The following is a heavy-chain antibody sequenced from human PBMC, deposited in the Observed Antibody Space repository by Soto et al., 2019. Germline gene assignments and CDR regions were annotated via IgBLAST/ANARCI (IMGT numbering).Heavy chain of an antibody. Sequence: GGSLRLSCAASGFIYTNYWMTWVRQAPGKGLEWVANINTDGGVKNYVDSVKGRFTISRDNAKNSLYLQMNSLRAEDSAVYYCARDPVRGDQYTLDYWGRGSLVTVS. D-gene: IGHD3-10*01. V-gene: IGHV3-7*01. J-gene: IGHJ4*02. CDR1: GFIYTNYW. CDR3: ARDPVRGDQYTLDY. CDR2: INTDGGVK.